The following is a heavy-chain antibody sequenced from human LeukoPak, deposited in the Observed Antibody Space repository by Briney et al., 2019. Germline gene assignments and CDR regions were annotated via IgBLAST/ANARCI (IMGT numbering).Heavy chain of an antibody. Sequence: GGSLRLSCAASGFTFNNYAMHWVRQAPGKGLEWVAVVTYDGNNKYYADSVKGRFTVSRDNSRNTVNLQMNSLRGEDTAVYYCARDYCFGGSCHSCDCWGQGTLVTVSS. J-gene: IGHJ4*02. CDR1: GFTFNNYA. CDR3: ARDYCFGGSCHSCDC. V-gene: IGHV3-30-3*01. CDR2: VTYDGNNK. D-gene: IGHD2-15*01.